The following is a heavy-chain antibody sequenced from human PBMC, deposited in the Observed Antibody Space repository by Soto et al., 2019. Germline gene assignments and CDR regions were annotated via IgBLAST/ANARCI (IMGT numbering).Heavy chain of an antibody. J-gene: IGHJ4*02. CDR1: GFPFSSFS. D-gene: IGHD3-10*01. CDR3: ARVTAGSGSSQIDS. Sequence: PGGSLRLSCVASGFPFSSFSLNWIRQAPGKGLEWVSSIGRVSTYIYYADSVRGRFTVSRDNAKNSVYLQMNGLTAEDSGIYYCARVTAGSGSSQIDSWGQGTLVTVSS. V-gene: IGHV3-21*01. CDR2: IGRVSTYI.